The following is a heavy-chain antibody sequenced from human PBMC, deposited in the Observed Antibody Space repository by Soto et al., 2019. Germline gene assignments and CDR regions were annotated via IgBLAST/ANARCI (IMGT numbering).Heavy chain of an antibody. J-gene: IGHJ4*02. V-gene: IGHV3-23*01. Sequence: GGSLRLSCAASGFTFSIYAMSWVRQAPGKGLEWVSTIGGSGGGTSYADFVRGRFTISRDNSKNTLYLQMNSLRAEDTAVYYCAKDAPGSGWLSDYWGQGTLVTVSS. CDR3: AKDAPGSGWLSDY. CDR2: IGGSGGGT. D-gene: IGHD3-22*01. CDR1: GFTFSIYA.